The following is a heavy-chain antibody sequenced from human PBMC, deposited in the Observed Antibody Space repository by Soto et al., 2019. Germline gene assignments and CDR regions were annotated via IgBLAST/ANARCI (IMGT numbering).Heavy chain of an antibody. CDR2: ISGGGGST. CDR3: AKESVVAATTYYFDY. V-gene: IGHV3-23*01. CDR1: GFTFSSSA. D-gene: IGHD2-15*01. J-gene: IGHJ4*02. Sequence: GGSLRLSCAASGFTFSSSAMNWLRQAPGKGLEWVSAISGGGGSTYYADSVKGRFTISRDNSKNTLYLQMNSLRAEDTAVYYCAKESVVAATTYYFDYWGQGTLVTVSS.